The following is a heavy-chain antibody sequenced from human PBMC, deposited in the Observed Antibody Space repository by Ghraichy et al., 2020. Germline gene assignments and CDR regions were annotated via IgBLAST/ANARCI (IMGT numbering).Heavy chain of an antibody. J-gene: IGHJ4*02. CDR3: TTGTDFWRDDPRGPFDY. CDR2: IKDRSQDATT. D-gene: IGHD3-3*01. V-gene: IGHV3-15*01. CDR1: GFTFSNIW. Sequence: GESLNISCSASGFTFSNIWMNWVRQAPGKGLEWVGRIKDRSQDATTDYAAPVKDRFTISRDDSKNILYLQMSSLKTEDTAVYYCTTGTDFWRDDPRGPFDYWGQGALVAVSS.